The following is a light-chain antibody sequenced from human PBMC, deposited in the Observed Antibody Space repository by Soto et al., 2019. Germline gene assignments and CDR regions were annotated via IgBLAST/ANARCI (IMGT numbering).Light chain of an antibody. Sequence: QSALTQPASVSGSPGQSITISCTGTSSDVGGYNYVSWYQQHPGKAPKLMIYDVSIRPSGVSNRFSGSKSGNTASLTISGLQAEDESAYYCSSYSSSSVVFGGGTKLTVL. CDR2: DVS. CDR1: SSDVGGYNY. V-gene: IGLV2-14*01. CDR3: SSYSSSSVV. J-gene: IGLJ2*01.